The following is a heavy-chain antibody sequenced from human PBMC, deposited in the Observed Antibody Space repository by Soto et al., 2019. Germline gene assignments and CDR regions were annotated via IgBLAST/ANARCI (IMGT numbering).Heavy chain of an antibody. V-gene: IGHV4-39*01. D-gene: IGHD2-2*01. Sequence: SETLSLTCTISGGSISSSSSSWGWIRQPPGKGLEWLGIISYSGSTYYSPSLKSRVTISVDASKNLFSLKLSSVTAAYTAVYYCARTYVTDVVVVPASKDYMDVWGKGTTVTVSS. J-gene: IGHJ6*03. CDR2: ISYSGST. CDR1: GGSISSSSSS. CDR3: ARTYVTDVVVVPASKDYMDV.